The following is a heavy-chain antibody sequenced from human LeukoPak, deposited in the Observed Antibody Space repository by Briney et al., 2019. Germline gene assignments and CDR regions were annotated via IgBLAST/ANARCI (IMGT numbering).Heavy chain of an antibody. Sequence: GASVKVSCKVSGYTLTELSMHWVRQAPGKGLEWMGGFDPEDGETIYAQKFQGRVTMTRDTSISTAYMELSRLRSDDTAVYYCARDLNSYGYYWGQGTLVTVSS. D-gene: IGHD5-18*01. CDR3: ARDLNSYGYY. CDR2: FDPEDGET. V-gene: IGHV1-24*01. J-gene: IGHJ4*02. CDR1: GYTLTELS.